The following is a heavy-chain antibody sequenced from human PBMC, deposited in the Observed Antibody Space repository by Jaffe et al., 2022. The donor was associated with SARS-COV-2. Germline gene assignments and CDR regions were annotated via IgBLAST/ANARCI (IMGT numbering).Heavy chain of an antibody. V-gene: IGHV3-23*04. J-gene: IGHJ5*02. D-gene: IGHD3-16*01. CDR3: VKDRGFYEWPPVDR. Sequence: EVQLVESGGGLVQPGGSLRLSCAASGFVFSSYVMSWVRQAPGKGLEWVSVISGSGGSTNYADSVEGRFTISRDNSKNMLYLQMDSLRAEDTAVYYCVKDRGFYEWPPVDRWGQGAQVTVSS. CDR2: ISGSGGST. CDR1: GFVFSSYV.